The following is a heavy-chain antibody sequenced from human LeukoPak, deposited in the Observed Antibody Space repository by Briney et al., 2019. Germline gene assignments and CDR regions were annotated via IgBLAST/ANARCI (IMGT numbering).Heavy chain of an antibody. V-gene: IGHV4-39*01. Sequence: SETLSLTCTVSGGSISSTSYYWGWIRQPPGKGLEWIGTINYSGSTYYNPSLKSRVTISVDTSKNQISLKLNPVTAADTAMYYCARHGDLLSPFQTWGQGTLVTVSS. J-gene: IGHJ5*02. CDR3: ARHGDLLSPFQT. CDR2: INYSGST. D-gene: IGHD2-21*02. CDR1: GGSISSTSYY.